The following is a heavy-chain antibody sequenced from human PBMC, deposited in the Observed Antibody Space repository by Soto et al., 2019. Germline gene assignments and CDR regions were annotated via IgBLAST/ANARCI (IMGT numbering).Heavy chain of an antibody. D-gene: IGHD6-13*01. CDR3: ARDRAAAGFTYYYYGMDV. Sequence: PSETLSLTCTVSGGSISSGGYYWSWIRQHPGKGLEWIGYIFYSGSTYYNPSLKSRVTISVDTSKNQFSLKLSSVTAADTAVYYCARDRAAAGFTYYYYGMDVWGQGTTVTVSS. J-gene: IGHJ6*02. CDR2: IFYSGST. V-gene: IGHV4-31*03. CDR1: GGSISSGGYY.